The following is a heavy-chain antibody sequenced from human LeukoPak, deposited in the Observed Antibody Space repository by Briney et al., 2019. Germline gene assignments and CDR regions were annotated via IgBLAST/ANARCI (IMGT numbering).Heavy chain of an antibody. CDR1: GFTFSSYA. J-gene: IGHJ4*02. CDR3: TRKTPGRTPFDY. D-gene: IGHD2-15*01. V-gene: IGHV3-23*01. Sequence: GGPLRLSCLASGFTFSSYAMDWVRQAPGQGLQWVSAVGTSADTHYADSVRGRFTISRDNSKNTLYLQMDSLRAEDTAIYYCTRKTPGRTPFDYWGQGILVTVSS. CDR2: VGTSADT.